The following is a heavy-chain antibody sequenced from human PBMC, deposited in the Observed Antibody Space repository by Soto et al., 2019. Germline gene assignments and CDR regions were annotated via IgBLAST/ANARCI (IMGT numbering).Heavy chain of an antibody. D-gene: IGHD3-10*01. J-gene: IGHJ4*02. V-gene: IGHV3-23*01. CDR2: ISGSGGST. Sequence: GGSLRLSCAASGFTFSSYAMSWVRQAPGKGLEWVSAISGSGGSTYYADSVKGRFTISRDNSKNTLYLQMNSLRAEDTAVYYCAKDAPTEWFGELSSYDYWGQGTLVTVSS. CDR3: AKDAPTEWFGELSSYDY. CDR1: GFTFSSYA.